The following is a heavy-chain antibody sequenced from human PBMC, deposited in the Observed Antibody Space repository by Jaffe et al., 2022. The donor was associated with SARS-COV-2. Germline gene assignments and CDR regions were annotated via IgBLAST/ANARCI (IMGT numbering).Heavy chain of an antibody. J-gene: IGHJ1*01. CDR1: GFTFGDYA. D-gene: IGHD1-1*01. CDR3: TSNKERWFTQLVYFQH. V-gene: IGHV3-49*04. Sequence: EVQLVESGGGLVQPGRSLRLSCTASGFTFGDYAMSWVRQAPGKGLEWVGFIRSKAYGGTTEYAASVKGRFTISRDDSKSIAYLQMNSLKTEDTAVYYCTSNKERWFTQLVYFQHWGQGTLVTVSS. CDR2: IRSKAYGGTT.